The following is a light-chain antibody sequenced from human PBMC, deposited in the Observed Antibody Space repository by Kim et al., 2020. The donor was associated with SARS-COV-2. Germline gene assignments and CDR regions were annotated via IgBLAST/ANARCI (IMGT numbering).Light chain of an antibody. CDR3: QAWDSSTAV. V-gene: IGLV3-1*01. CDR1: KLGDKY. J-gene: IGLJ3*02. Sequence: SVSREQTASITCSGDKLGDKYACWYQQKPSQSPVLVIYQDSKRPSGIPERFSGSNSGNTATLTIGGTQAMDEADYYCQAWDSSTAVFGGGTQLTVL. CDR2: QDS.